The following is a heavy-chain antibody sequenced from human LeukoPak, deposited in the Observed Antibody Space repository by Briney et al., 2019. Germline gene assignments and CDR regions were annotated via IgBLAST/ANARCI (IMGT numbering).Heavy chain of an antibody. V-gene: IGHV1-2*02. J-gene: IGHJ5*02. D-gene: IGHD1-7*01. CDR1: GYTFTGYY. CDR2: INPNSGGT. Sequence: ASVKVSCKASGYTFTGYYMHWVRQAPGQGLEWMGWINPNSGGTNYAQKFQGRVTMTRDTSISTAYMELSRLRSDDTAVYYCVRARYNWNYRFDPWGQGTLVTVSS. CDR3: VRARYNWNYRFDP.